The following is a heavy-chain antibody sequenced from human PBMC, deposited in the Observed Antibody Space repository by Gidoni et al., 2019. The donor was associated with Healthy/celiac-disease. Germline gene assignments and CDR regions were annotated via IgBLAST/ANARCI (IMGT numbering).Heavy chain of an antibody. D-gene: IGHD2-2*01. CDR3: AREAQNCSSTSCYFAY. J-gene: IGHJ4*02. Sequence: ISRDNSKNTLYLQMNSLRAEDTAVYYCAREAQNCSSTSCYFAYWGQGTLVTVSS. V-gene: IGHV3-66*01.